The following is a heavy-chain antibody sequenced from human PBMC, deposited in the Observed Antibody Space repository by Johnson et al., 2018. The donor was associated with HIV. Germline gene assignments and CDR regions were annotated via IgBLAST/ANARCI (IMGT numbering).Heavy chain of an antibody. CDR1: GLTFDDYA. V-gene: IGHV3-9*01. D-gene: IGHD6-13*01. CDR2: ISWNSGSI. Sequence: VQLVESGGGLVQPGRSLRLSCAVSGLTFDDYAMHWVRQVPGKGLEWVSGISWNSGSIGYADSVKGRFTISRDNAKNSLYLQMNSLRAEDTALYYCSTGGSSWFPDAFDIWGQGTMVTVSS. J-gene: IGHJ3*02. CDR3: STGGSSWFPDAFDI.